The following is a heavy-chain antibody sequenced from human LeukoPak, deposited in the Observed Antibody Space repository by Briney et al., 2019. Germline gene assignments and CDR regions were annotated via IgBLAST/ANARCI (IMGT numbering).Heavy chain of an antibody. CDR1: GFTFSSYS. J-gene: IGHJ5*02. Sequence: GGSLRLSCAVSGFTFSSYSMNWVRQAPGKGLEWVSYIDLSGSTLYYVDSVKGRFTISRDNAKNSLYLQMNSLRAEDTAVYYCARGPPLFDPWGQGTLVAVSS. CDR2: IDLSGSTL. V-gene: IGHV3-48*04. CDR3: ARGPPLFDP.